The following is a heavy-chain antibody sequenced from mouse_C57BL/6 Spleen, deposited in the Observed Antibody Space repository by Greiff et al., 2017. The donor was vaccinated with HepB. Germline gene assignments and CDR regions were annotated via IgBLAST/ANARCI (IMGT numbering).Heavy chain of an antibody. CDR2: IDPENGDT. CDR1: GFNIKDDY. J-gene: IGHJ3*01. CDR3: TADYYGSGAY. V-gene: IGHV14-4*01. D-gene: IGHD1-1*01. Sequence: DVQLQESGAELVRPGASVKLSCTASGFNIKDDYMHWVKQRPEQGLEWIGWIDPENGDTEYASKFQGKATITADTSSNTAYLQLSSLTSEDTAVYYCTADYYGSGAYWGQGTLVTVSA.